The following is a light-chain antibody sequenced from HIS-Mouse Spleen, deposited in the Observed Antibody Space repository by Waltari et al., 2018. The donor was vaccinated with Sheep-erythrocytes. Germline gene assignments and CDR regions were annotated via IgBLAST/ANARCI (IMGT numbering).Light chain of an antibody. V-gene: IGLV3-19*01. CDR1: SLRSYD. CDR3: NSRDSSGNHWV. CDR2: GKN. J-gene: IGLJ3*02. Sequence: SSELTQDPAVSVALGQTVRITCQGDSLRSYDASWYQQQPGQAPVLVIYGKNNRPSGIPDRFSGSSSGNTASLTITGAQAEDEADYYCNSRDSSGNHWVFGGGTKLTVL.